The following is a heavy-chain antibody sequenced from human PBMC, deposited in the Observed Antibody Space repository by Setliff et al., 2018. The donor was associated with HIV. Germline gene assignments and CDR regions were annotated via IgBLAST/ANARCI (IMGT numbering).Heavy chain of an antibody. V-gene: IGHV4-39*07. Sequence: KTSETLSLTCTVSGGSISGSNYYWGWIRQPPGKGLEWIGSLYYTGSTYYITSLKSRVAISVDTSKNQFSLQLHSVTAADTAVYYCARDTHAFDIWGQGSMVTVSS. CDR1: GGSISGSNYY. CDR3: ARDTHAFDI. CDR2: LYYTGST. J-gene: IGHJ3*02.